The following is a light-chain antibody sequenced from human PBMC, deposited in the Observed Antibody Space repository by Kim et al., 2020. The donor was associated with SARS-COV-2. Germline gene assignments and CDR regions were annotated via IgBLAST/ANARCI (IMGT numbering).Light chain of an antibody. J-gene: IGKJ1*01. V-gene: IGKV4-1*01. CDR1: QSVLYSSNNKNF. CDR2: WAS. Sequence: ATINCKSSQSVLYSSNNKNFLAWYQQKPGQPPKLLIYWASTRESGVPDRFSASGSGTDFTLTINRLQADDVAVYYCQQYYTTPLTFGQGTKVDIK. CDR3: QQYYTTPLT.